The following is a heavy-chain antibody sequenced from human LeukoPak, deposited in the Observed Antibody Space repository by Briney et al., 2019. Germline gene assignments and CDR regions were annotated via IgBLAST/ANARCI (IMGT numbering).Heavy chain of an antibody. CDR2: INHSGST. Sequence: PSETLSLTCAVYGGSFSGYYWSWIRQPPGKGLEWIGEINHSGSTNYNPSLKSRVTISVDTSKNQFSLKLSSVTAADTAVYYCARHAVRGVIQSGYFDYWGQGTLVTVSS. V-gene: IGHV4-34*01. CDR1: GGSFSGYY. J-gene: IGHJ4*02. CDR3: ARHAVRGVIQSGYFDY. D-gene: IGHD3-10*02.